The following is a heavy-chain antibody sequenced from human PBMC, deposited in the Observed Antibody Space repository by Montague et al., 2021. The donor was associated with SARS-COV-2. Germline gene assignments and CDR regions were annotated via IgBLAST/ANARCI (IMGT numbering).Heavy chain of an antibody. CDR1: GFTFSSYS. D-gene: IGHD6-19*01. CDR2: ISSDGINK. J-gene: IGHJ4*02. CDR3: ARPGVQNNGWYLSSFEY. V-gene: IGHV3-30*04. Sequence: SLRLSCAASGFTFSSYSMYWVRQAPGKGLEWVAVISSDGINKYFPDSVRGRFTISRDNSNNTVFLQMSSLEPEDTAVYYCARPGVQNNGWYLSSFEYWGQGSLVTVSA.